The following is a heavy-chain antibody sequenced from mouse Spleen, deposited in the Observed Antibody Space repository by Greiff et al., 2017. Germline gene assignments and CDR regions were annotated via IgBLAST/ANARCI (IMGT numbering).Heavy chain of an antibody. CDR1: GYTFTSYW. V-gene: IGHV1-53*01. Sequence: VQLQQSGTELVKPGASVKLSCKASGYTFTSYWMHWVKQRPGQGLEWIGNINPSNGGTNYNEKFKSKATLTVDKSSSTAYMQLSSLTSEDSAVYYCARGAYGNYETWFAYWGQGTLVTVSA. D-gene: IGHD2-1*01. CDR2: INPSNGGT. CDR3: ARGAYGNYETWFAY. J-gene: IGHJ3*01.